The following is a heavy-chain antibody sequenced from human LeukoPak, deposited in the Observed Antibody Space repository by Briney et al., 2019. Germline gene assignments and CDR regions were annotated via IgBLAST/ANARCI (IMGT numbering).Heavy chain of an antibody. Sequence: SETLSLTCSVSGGSVSSYYWSWIRQSPGKGLEWIGYIHNSGRTNYNTSLKSRVTGFVATSKNQVSLRLSSVTAADTAVYYCARHGTISSESYFDYWGQGALVTVSS. CDR2: IHNSGRT. D-gene: IGHD1-14*01. CDR1: GGSVSSYY. CDR3: ARHGTISSESYFDY. J-gene: IGHJ4*02. V-gene: IGHV4-59*08.